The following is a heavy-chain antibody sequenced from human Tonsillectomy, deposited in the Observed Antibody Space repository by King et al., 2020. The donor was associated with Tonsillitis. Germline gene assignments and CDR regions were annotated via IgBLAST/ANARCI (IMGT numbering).Heavy chain of an antibody. J-gene: IGHJ4*02. CDR1: EFSFSSYA. D-gene: IGHD3-3*01. V-gene: IGHV3-23*04. Sequence: VQLVESGGGLVQPGGSLRLSCTASEFSFSSYAMSWVRQAPGKGLEWVSGITGSGASTYYADSVKGRFTISRDNSKNTLYLQMNSLRAEDTALYYCVKVRGDFWSGYQYFDYWGQGTLVTVSS. CDR3: VKVRGDFWSGYQYFDY. CDR2: ITGSGAST.